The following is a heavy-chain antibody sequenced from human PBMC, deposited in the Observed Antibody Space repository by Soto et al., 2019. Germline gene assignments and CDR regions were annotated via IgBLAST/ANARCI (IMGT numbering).Heavy chain of an antibody. J-gene: IGHJ6*03. CDR2: ISWNSGSI. Sequence: EVQLVESGGGLVQPGRSLRLSCAASGFTFDDYAMHWVRQAPGKGLGWVSGISWNSGSIGYADSVKGRFTISRDNAKNSLYLQMNSLRAEDTALYYCAKAGYSHSMDVWGKGTTVTVSS. D-gene: IGHD4-4*01. CDR3: AKAGYSHSMDV. CDR1: GFTFDDYA. V-gene: IGHV3-9*01.